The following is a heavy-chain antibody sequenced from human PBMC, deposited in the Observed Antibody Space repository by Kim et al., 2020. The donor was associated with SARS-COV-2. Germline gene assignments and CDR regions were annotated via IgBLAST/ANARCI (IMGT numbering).Heavy chain of an antibody. CDR3: AREEDYDILTDYDTDHYYCAMDV. J-gene: IGHJ6*02. Sequence: GGSLRLSCAASGFTFSSYGMHWVRQAPGKGLEWVAVIWNDGSNKYYADSVKGRFTISRDNSKNTLYLQMNSLRDEDTAVYYCAREEDYDILTDYDTDHYYCAMDVWGQGTTVTVSS. CDR1: GFTFSSYG. V-gene: IGHV3-33*01. CDR2: IWNDGSNK. D-gene: IGHD3-9*01.